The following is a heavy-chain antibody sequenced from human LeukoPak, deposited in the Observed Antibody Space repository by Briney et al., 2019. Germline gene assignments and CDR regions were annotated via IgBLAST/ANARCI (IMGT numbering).Heavy chain of an antibody. Sequence: PGGSLRLSCAVSGFTFSSYAMSWVRQAPGRGLEWVSLSGTSGDTYYADSVKGRFTISRDNSKNTLYLQMNSLRAEDTAVYYCAKDLGDLGYWGQGTLVTVSS. J-gene: IGHJ4*02. D-gene: IGHD3-10*01. CDR1: GFTFSSYA. CDR2: SGTSGDT. V-gene: IGHV3-23*01. CDR3: AKDLGDLGY.